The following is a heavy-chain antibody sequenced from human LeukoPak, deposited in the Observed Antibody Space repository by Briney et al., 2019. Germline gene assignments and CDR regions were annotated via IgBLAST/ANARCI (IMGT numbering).Heavy chain of an antibody. J-gene: IGHJ4*02. CDR1: GGTFSSYT. CDR3: ARGIVYGGNTRYFDY. D-gene: IGHD4-23*01. Sequence: SVKVSCKASGGTFSSYTISWVRQAPGQGLEWMGRIIPILGIANYAQKFQGRVTITADKSTSTAYMELSSLRSEDTAVYYCARGIVYGGNTRYFDYWGQGTLVTVSS. V-gene: IGHV1-69*02. CDR2: IIPILGIA.